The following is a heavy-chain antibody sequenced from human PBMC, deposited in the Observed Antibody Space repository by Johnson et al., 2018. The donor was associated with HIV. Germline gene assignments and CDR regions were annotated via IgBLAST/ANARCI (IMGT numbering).Heavy chain of an antibody. D-gene: IGHD3-16*01. CDR2: ISYDGSNK. CDR1: GFTFSSYA. Sequence: QVQLVESGGGVVQPGRSLRLSCAASGFTFSSYAMHWVRQAPGKGLEWVAVISYDGSNKYYADSVKGRFTISRDTSKNTLYLQMNRLRAEDTAVYYCARSYYDYVWGSYNTYYPGTPAVYAFDIWGQGTMVTVSS. CDR3: ARSYYDYVWGSYNTYYPGTPAVYAFDI. V-gene: IGHV3-30*04. J-gene: IGHJ3*02.